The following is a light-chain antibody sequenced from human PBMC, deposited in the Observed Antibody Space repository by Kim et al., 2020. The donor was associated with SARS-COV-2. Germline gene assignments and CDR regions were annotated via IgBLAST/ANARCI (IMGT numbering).Light chain of an antibody. Sequence: ASVGDRVTITCRASQGISTNVAWYQQKPGKVPNLLIYDASALQSGVPSRFSGSGSGTDFTLTISSLQPKDVATYYCQKYNGAPWTFGQGTKVDIK. CDR1: QGISTN. CDR3: QKYNGAPWT. V-gene: IGKV1-27*01. J-gene: IGKJ1*01. CDR2: DAS.